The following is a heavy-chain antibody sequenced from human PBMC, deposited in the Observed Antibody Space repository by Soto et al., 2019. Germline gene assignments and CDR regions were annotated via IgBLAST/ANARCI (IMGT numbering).Heavy chain of an antibody. CDR2: INPKSGGT. V-gene: IGHV1-2*04. CDR3: ARGHSTDCSNGVCSFFYNHEMDV. D-gene: IGHD2-8*01. CDR1: GYSFTDYH. Sequence: ASVQVSCQASGYSFTDYHIHWVRQAPGQGLEWLGRINPKSGGTSTAQKFQGWVTMTRDRSISTVYMELTRLRSDDTAVYFCARGHSTDCSNGVCSFFYNHEMDVWGQGTTVTVSS. J-gene: IGHJ6*02.